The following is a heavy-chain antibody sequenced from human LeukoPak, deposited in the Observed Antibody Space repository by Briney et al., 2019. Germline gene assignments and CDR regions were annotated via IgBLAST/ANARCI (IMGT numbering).Heavy chain of an antibody. D-gene: IGHD3-3*01. CDR2: ISAYNGNT. J-gene: IGHJ4*02. CDR3: ARDSTSRITIFGVALSLDY. V-gene: IGHV1-18*01. CDR1: GYTFTSYG. Sequence: ASVKVSCKASGYTFTSYGISWVRQAPGQGLEWMGWISAYNGNTNYAQKLQGRVTMTTVTSTSTAYMELRSLRSDDTAVYYCARDSTSRITIFGVALSLDYWGQGTLVTVSS.